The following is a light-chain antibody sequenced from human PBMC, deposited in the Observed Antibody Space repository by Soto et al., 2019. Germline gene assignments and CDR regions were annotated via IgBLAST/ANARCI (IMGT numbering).Light chain of an antibody. CDR3: QCYDSSLSGAV. V-gene: IGLV1-40*01. J-gene: IGLJ2*01. CDR2: RNS. Sequence: QSVLTQPPSVSGAPGQRVTISCTGSSSNIGAGYDVHWYQQLPGTAPKLLIYRNSNRPSGVPDRFSGSKSGTSGSLAITGLQAEDEADYYCQCYDSSLSGAVFGGGTKLTVL. CDR1: SSNIGAGYD.